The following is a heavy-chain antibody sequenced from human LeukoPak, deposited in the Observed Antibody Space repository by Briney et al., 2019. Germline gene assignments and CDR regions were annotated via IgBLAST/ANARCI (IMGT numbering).Heavy chain of an antibody. V-gene: IGHV7-4-1*02. D-gene: IGHD3-22*01. J-gene: IGHJ4*02. CDR1: GYTFTSYA. CDR2: INTNTGSP. Sequence: ASVKVSCKASGYTFTSYAMNWVRQAPGQGLEWMGWINTNTGSPTYAQGFTGRFVFSLDTSVSTAYLQISSLKAEDTAVYYCARALTDYYDSSGLRTDYWGQGTLVTVSS. CDR3: ARALTDYYDSSGLRTDY.